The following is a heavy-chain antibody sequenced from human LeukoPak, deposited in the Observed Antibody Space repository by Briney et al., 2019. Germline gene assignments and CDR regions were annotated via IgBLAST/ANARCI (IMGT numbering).Heavy chain of an antibody. Sequence: GGSLRLSCAASGFTFSSYAMSWVRQAPGKGLEWVSAISGSGGSTYYADSVKGRFTISRDNSKNTLYLQMNSLRAEDTAVYYCAKARITMVRGVWGYFDYWGQGTLVTVSS. CDR2: ISGSGGST. CDR3: AKARITMVRGVWGYFDY. CDR1: GFTFSSYA. D-gene: IGHD3-10*01. V-gene: IGHV3-23*01. J-gene: IGHJ4*02.